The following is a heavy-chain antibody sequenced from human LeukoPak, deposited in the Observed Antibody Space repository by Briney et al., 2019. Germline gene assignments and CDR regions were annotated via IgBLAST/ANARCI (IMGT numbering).Heavy chain of an antibody. J-gene: IGHJ4*02. CDR2: ISSSGSTI. Sequence: GGSLRLSCAASGFTFSSYEMNWVRQAPGKGLEWVSYISSSGSTIYYADSVKGRFTISRDNSKNTLYLQMNSLRAEDTAVYYCAKKRGMRVGATLFDYWGQGTLVTVSS. CDR1: GFTFSSYE. D-gene: IGHD1-26*01. CDR3: AKKRGMRVGATLFDY. V-gene: IGHV3-48*03.